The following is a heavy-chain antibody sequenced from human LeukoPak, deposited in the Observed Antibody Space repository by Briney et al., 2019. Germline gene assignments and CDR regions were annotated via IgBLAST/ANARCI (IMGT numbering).Heavy chain of an antibody. J-gene: IGHJ5*02. D-gene: IGHD3-10*01. Sequence: RASVTLSLTCTVSSGSMNSRHWSWLRQPPGKGLVGIGYVYYSGTTNPNPSLKRLVTISVDTSKNQFSLNLRSVTAADTAVYYCARGVARSGELFGWFDPWGQGTLVIVSS. CDR1: SGSMNSRH. CDR2: VYYSGTT. V-gene: IGHV4-59*11. CDR3: ARGVARSGELFGWFDP.